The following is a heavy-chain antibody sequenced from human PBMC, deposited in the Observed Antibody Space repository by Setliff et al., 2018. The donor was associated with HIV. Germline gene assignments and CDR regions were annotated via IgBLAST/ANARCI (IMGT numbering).Heavy chain of an antibody. CDR1: GYTFTTYH. CDR3: AKEGDRYGLDLDY. Sequence: GASVKVSCKASGYTFTTYHMHWLRQAPGQGLEWMGISYPSDGRTQYAQKFQGRVTMTRDTSTSTAYMELNSLSSEDTAVYYCAKEGDRYGLDLDYWGQGTLVTVSS. D-gene: IGHD5-18*01. CDR2: SYPSDGRT. J-gene: IGHJ4*02. V-gene: IGHV1-46*01.